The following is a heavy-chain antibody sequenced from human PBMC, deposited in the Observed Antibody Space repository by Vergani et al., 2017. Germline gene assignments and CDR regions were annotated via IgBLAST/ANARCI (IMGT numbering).Heavy chain of an antibody. CDR2: ISAYNGNT. CDR3: ARVGRYCSSTSCPSAYYYYYYMDV. Sequence: QVQLVQSGAEVKKPGASVKVSCKASGYTFTSYGISWVRQAPGQGLEWMGWISAYNGNTNYAQKLQGRVTMTTDTSTSTAYMELRSLRSDDTAVYYCARVGRYCSSTSCPSAYYYYYYMDVWGKGP. J-gene: IGHJ6*03. CDR1: GYTFTSYG. D-gene: IGHD2-2*01. V-gene: IGHV1-18*01.